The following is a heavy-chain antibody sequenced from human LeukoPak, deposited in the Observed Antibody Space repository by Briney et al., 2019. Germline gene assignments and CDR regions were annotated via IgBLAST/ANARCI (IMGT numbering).Heavy chain of an antibody. V-gene: IGHV3-74*01. CDR1: GFSFTSYW. Sequence: PGGSLTLSCAASGFSFTSYWMHWVGQPPGKGLVWVARVDHDGSGTAYADSVTGRFTITRDNVKNTVYLQMNSLRAEDTAVYYCATDLGWGQGTLVTVSS. J-gene: IGHJ4*02. CDR2: VDHDGSGT. CDR3: ATDLG. D-gene: IGHD4-17*01.